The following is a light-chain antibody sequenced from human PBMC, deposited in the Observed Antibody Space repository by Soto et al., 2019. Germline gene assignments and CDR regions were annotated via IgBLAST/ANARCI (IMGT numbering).Light chain of an antibody. CDR1: NSDVGGYDY. Sequence: QSVLTQPASVSGSPGHSITISCTGTNSDVGGYDYVSWYQHYPGKAPQLLIYQVNNRPSGVSSRFSGSKSGNTASLTFSGLQAEDEADYYCSSLTSSSTLVFGGGTKLTVL. CDR3: SSLTSSSTLV. J-gene: IGLJ2*01. V-gene: IGLV2-14*01. CDR2: QVN.